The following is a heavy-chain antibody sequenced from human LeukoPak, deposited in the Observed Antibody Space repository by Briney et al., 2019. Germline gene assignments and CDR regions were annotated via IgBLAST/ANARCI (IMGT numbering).Heavy chain of an antibody. CDR3: ARDPKTGVFDY. Sequence: SETLPLTCAVYGGSFSGYYWSWIRQHPGKGLEWIGYIYYSGSTYYNPSLKSRVTISVDTSKNQFSLKLSSVAAADTAVYYCARDPKTGVFDYWGQGTLVTVSS. CDR1: GGSFSGYY. V-gene: IGHV4-31*11. D-gene: IGHD7-27*01. CDR2: IYYSGST. J-gene: IGHJ4*02.